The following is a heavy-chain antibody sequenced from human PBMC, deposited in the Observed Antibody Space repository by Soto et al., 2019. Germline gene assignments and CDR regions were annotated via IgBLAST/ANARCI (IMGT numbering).Heavy chain of an antibody. CDR3: ARDRGSTVVTRQFDY. V-gene: IGHV4-31*03. J-gene: IGHJ4*02. Sequence: SETLSLTCTVSGGSISSGGYYWSWIRQHPGKGLEWIGYIYYSGSTYYNPSLKSRVTISVDTSKNQFSLKLSSVTAADTAVYYCARDRGSTVVTRQFDYWGQGTLVTVSS. CDR2: IYYSGST. CDR1: GGSISSGGYY. D-gene: IGHD4-17*01.